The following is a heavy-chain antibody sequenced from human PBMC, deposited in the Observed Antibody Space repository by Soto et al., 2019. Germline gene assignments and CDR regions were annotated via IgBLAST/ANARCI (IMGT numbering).Heavy chain of an antibody. CDR2: ISGSGGST. J-gene: IGHJ4*02. D-gene: IGHD3-16*01. V-gene: IGHV3-23*01. CDR3: ANRRLGDLYFDY. CDR1: GFTFSSYA. Sequence: PGGSLRLSCAASGFTFSSYAMSWVRQAPGKGLEWVSAISGSGGSTYYAGSVRGRFTISRDNSKNTLYLQMNSLRAEDTAVYYCANRRLGDLYFDYWGQGTLVTVSS.